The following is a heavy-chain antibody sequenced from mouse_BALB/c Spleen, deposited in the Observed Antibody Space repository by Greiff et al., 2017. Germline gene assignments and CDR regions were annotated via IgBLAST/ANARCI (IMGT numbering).Heavy chain of an antibody. V-gene: IGHV5-6*02. Sequence: EVMLVESGGDLVKPGGSLKLSCAASGFTFSSYGMSWVRQTPDKRLEWVATISSGGSYTYYPDSVKGRFTISRDNAKNTLYLQMSSLKSEDTAMYYCARHGYYGSSYYFDDWGQGTTLTVSS. D-gene: IGHD1-1*01. J-gene: IGHJ2*01. CDR3: ARHGYYGSSYYFDD. CDR1: GFTFSSYG. CDR2: ISSGGSYT.